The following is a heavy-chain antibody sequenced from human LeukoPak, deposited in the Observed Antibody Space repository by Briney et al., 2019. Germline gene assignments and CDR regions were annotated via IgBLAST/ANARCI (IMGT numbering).Heavy chain of an antibody. D-gene: IGHD3-16*01. J-gene: IGHJ4*02. V-gene: IGHV3-74*01. Sequence: GGSLRLSCAASGFTFSSHWMHWVRQAPGKGLVWVSRIKGDGSSTSYADSVKGRLTISRDNAKNTVYLQMNSLRGEDTAVYYCARGIPNSYGKDYWGQGTLVTVSS. CDR2: IKGDGSST. CDR3: ARGIPNSYGKDY. CDR1: GFTFSSHW.